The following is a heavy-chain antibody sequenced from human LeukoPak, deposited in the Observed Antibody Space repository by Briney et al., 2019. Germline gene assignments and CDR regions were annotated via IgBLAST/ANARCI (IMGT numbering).Heavy chain of an antibody. J-gene: IGHJ5*02. CDR1: GGTFSSYA. D-gene: IGHD2-15*01. CDR2: IIPIFGTA. CDR3: ARSDRYCSGGSCYA. Sequence: ASVKVSCKASGGTFSSYAISWVRQAPGQGLEWMGGIIPIFGTANYAQKFQGRVTITADDSTSTAYMELSSLRSEDTAVYYCARSDRYCSGGSCYAWGQGTLVTVSS. V-gene: IGHV1-69*13.